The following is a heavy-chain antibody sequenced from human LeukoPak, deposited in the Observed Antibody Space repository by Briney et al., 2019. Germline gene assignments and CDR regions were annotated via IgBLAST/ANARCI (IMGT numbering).Heavy chain of an antibody. CDR3: ARIFPHYGSGSYYQDY. J-gene: IGHJ4*02. CDR1: GGSFSGYY. Sequence: SETLSLTCAVYGGSFSGYYWSWIRQPPGKGLEWIGEINHSGSTNYNPSLKSRVTISVDTSKNQFSLKLSSVTAADTAVYHCARIFPHYGSGSYYQDYWGQGTLVTVSS. D-gene: IGHD3-10*01. CDR2: INHSGST. V-gene: IGHV4-34*01.